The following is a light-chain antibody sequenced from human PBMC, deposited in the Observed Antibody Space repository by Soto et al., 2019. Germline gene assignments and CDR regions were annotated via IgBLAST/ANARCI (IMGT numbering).Light chain of an antibody. J-gene: IGKJ5*01. CDR2: AAS. CDR3: QQSYSTPQVT. CDR1: QRISSY. V-gene: IGKV1-39*01. Sequence: DIQMTQSPSSLSASVGDRVTITCRASQRISSYLNWYQQKPGKAPTLLIYAASSLQSGVPSRFIGSGSSTDFTLTISSLQPEDFATYYCQQSYSTPQVTFGQGTRLEIK.